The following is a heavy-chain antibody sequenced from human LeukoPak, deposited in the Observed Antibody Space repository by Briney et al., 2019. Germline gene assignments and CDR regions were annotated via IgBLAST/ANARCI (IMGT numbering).Heavy chain of an antibody. J-gene: IGHJ3*02. CDR3: ARRGYYYGSGSYYIDAFDI. Sequence: GESLQISCKGSGYSFTSYWIGWVRQMPGKGLEWMGIIYPGDSDTRYSPSFQGQVTMLADKSITTAYLQWSSLKASDTAMYYCARRGYYYGSGSYYIDAFDIWGQGTMVTVSS. CDR1: GYSFTSYW. D-gene: IGHD3-10*01. CDR2: IYPGDSDT. V-gene: IGHV5-51*01.